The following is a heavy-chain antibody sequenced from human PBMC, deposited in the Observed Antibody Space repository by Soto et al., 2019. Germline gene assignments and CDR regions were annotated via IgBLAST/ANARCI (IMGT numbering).Heavy chain of an antibody. CDR1: GFTLSSYD. CDR2: VSRKGNNI. J-gene: IGHJ4*02. D-gene: IGHD1-26*01. Sequence: GGSLRLSCSASGFTLSSYDMHWVRQAPGKGLEYVSGVSRKGNNIYYADSVKGRFTISRDTFKDTLFLQMTSLRAEDTAVYYCVKEEIVVVGGFDHWGQGTLVTVS. V-gene: IGHV3-64D*06. CDR3: VKEEIVVVGGFDH.